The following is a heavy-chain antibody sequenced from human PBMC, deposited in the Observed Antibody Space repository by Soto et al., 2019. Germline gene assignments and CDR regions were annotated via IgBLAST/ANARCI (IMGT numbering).Heavy chain of an antibody. J-gene: IGHJ6*04. V-gene: IGHV1-2*02. D-gene: IGHD5-12*01. CDR3: ARDLIYLGGYDPHCYYHGMDV. Sequence: ASVKVSCKASGYTFTGYYMHWVRQAPGQGLEWMGWINPNSGGTNYAQKFQGRVTMTRDTSISTAYLELSRLRSDDTAVYYCARDLIYLGGYDPHCYYHGMDVWGKGTTVNV. CDR1: GYTFTGYY. CDR2: INPNSGGT.